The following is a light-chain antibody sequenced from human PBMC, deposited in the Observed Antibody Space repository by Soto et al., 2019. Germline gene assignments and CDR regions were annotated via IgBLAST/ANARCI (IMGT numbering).Light chain of an antibody. CDR3: QQYNNWPPG. V-gene: IGKV3-15*01. CDR1: QSVSSN. CDR2: GAS. J-gene: IGKJ1*01. Sequence: EIVMTQSPATLSVSPGERATLSCRASQSVSSNLAWYQQKPGQAPRLLIYGASTRATGIPARCSGSGSGTEFTLTISSLQSEDFAVYYCQQYNNWPPGFGQGTKVEIK.